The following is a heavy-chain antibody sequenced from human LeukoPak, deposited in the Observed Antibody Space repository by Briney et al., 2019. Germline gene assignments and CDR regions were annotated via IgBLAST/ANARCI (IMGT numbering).Heavy chain of an antibody. CDR3: ARYVTGWSSAFDM. Sequence: GGSLRLSCAASGFTFSSYAMHWVRQAPGKGLEWVAVISYDGSNKYYADSVKGRFTISRDNSKNTLYLQMNSLRAEDTAIYFCARYVTGWSSAFDMWGQGTMVTVSS. CDR2: ISYDGSNK. CDR1: GFTFSSYA. J-gene: IGHJ3*02. D-gene: IGHD6-19*01. V-gene: IGHV3-30-3*01.